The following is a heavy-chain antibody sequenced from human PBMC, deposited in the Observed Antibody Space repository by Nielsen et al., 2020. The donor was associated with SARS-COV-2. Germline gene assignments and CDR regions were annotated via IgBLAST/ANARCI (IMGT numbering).Heavy chain of an antibody. J-gene: IGHJ1*01. CDR1: GFTFSSYG. CDR3: AKDPEYSSSWYEGYFQH. V-gene: IGHV3-30*18. D-gene: IGHD6-13*01. CDR2: ISYDGSNK. Sequence: GESLKISCAASGFTFSSYGMHWVRQAPGKGLEWVAVISYDGSNKYYADSVKGRFTISRDNSKNTLYLQMNSLRAEDTAVYYCAKDPEYSSSWYEGYFQHWGQGTLVTVSS.